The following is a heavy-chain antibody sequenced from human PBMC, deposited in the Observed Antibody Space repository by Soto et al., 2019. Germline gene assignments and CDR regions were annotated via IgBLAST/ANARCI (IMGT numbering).Heavy chain of an antibody. J-gene: IGHJ4*02. CDR1: GDSISSGDYY. CDR2: IFYSGST. CDR3: ASPYYDFWSGSKRSFDY. Sequence: SETLSLTCTVSGDSISSGDYYWSWVRQPPGKGLEWIGYIFYSGSTYSNPSLKSRLTISLDTSKNQFSLKLTSVTAADTAVYYCASPYYDFWSGSKRSFDYWGQGTRVTVSS. D-gene: IGHD3-3*01. V-gene: IGHV4-30-4*01.